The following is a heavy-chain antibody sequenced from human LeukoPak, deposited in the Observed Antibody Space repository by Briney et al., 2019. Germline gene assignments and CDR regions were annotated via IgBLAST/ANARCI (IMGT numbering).Heavy chain of an antibody. Sequence: GGSLRLSCAASGFTFSSYAMRSVRQAPGKGLGWVAVISYDGSNKYYADSVKGRFTIYRDNSKNTLYLQMNSLRAEDTAVYYCARDPQWLSYFDYWGQGTLVTVSS. CDR2: ISYDGSNK. V-gene: IGHV3-30-3*01. D-gene: IGHD3-22*01. CDR1: GFTFSSYA. CDR3: ARDPQWLSYFDY. J-gene: IGHJ4*02.